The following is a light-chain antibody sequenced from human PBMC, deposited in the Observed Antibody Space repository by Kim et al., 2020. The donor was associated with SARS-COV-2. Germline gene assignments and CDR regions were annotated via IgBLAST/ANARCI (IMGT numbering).Light chain of an antibody. CDR2: YDS. CDR3: QVWDSSSDTYV. J-gene: IGLJ1*01. V-gene: IGLV3-21*04. CDR1: NIGSKS. Sequence: APGKPARITCGGNNIGSKSVHWYQQKPGQAPVLVIYYDSDRPSGIPERFSGSNSGNTATLTISRVEAGDEADYYCQVWDSSSDTYVFGTGTKVTVL.